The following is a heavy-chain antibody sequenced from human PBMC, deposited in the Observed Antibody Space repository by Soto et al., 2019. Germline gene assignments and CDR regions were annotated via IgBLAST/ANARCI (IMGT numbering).Heavy chain of an antibody. D-gene: IGHD5-12*01. CDR2: IYYSGST. V-gene: IGHV4-31*03. Sequence: SQTLSLTCTVSGGSISSGGYYWSWIRQHPGKGLEWIGYIYYSGSTYYNPSLKSRVTISVDTSKNQFSLKLSSVTAADTAVYYCARARSGYGLFDYWGQGTLVTVSS. CDR1: GGSISSGGYY. J-gene: IGHJ4*02. CDR3: ARARSGYGLFDY.